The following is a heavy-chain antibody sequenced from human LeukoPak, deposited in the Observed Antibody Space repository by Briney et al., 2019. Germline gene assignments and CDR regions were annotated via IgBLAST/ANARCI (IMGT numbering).Heavy chain of an antibody. CDR1: GGSISSSSYY. V-gene: IGHV4-39*01. J-gene: IGHJ4*02. Sequence: PSETLSLTCTVSGGSISSSSYYWGWIRQPPGKGLEWIGSIYYSGSTYYNPSLKSRVTISVDTSKNQFSLKLSSVTAADTAVYYCARRGSGCSSSHIDYWGQGTLVTVSS. D-gene: IGHD6-13*01. CDR2: IYYSGST. CDR3: ARRGSGCSSSHIDY.